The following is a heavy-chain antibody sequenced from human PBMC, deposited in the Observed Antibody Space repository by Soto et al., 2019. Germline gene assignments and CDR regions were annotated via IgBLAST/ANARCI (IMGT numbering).Heavy chain of an antibody. CDR2: ISSRSSYI. D-gene: IGHD2-2*02. J-gene: IGHJ6*02. Sequence: PGGSLRLSCAASGFTFSSYSMNWVRQAPGKGLEWVSSISSRSSYIYYADSVKGRFTISRDNAKNSLYLQMNSLRAEDTAVYYCARDGDCSSTSCYTHRGMDVWGQGTTVTVSS. CDR3: ARDGDCSSTSCYTHRGMDV. V-gene: IGHV3-21*01. CDR1: GFTFSSYS.